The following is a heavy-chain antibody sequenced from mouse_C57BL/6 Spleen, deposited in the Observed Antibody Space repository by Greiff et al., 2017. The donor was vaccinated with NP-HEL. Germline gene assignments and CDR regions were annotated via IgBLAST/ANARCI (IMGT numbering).Heavy chain of an antibody. D-gene: IGHD1-1*01. J-gene: IGHJ3*01. CDR3: ARESHYGSSYKGFAY. CDR1: GYTFTDYN. CDR2: INPNNGGT. Sequence: EVKLVESGPELVKPGASVKIPCKASGYTFTDYNMDWVKQSHGKSLEWIGDINPNNGGTIYNQKFKGKATLTVDKSSSTAYMELRSLTSEDTAVYYCARESHYGSSYKGFAYWGQGTLVTVSA. V-gene: IGHV1-18*01.